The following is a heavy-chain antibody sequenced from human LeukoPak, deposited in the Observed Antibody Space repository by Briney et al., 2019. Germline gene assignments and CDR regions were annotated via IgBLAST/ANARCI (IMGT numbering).Heavy chain of an antibody. Sequence: PGGSLRLSCAASGFTFSSYWMNWVRQAPGKGLEWVSVIYSGGSTYYADSVKGRFTISRDNSKNTLYLQMNSLRAEDTAVYYCARDPPPGRNYFDYWGQGTLVTVSS. CDR1: GFTFSSYW. J-gene: IGHJ4*02. CDR3: ARDPPPGRNYFDY. V-gene: IGHV3-53*01. CDR2: IYSGGST.